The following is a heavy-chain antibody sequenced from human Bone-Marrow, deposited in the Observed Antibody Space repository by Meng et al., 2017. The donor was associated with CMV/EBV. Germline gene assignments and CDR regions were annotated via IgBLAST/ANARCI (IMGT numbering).Heavy chain of an antibody. CDR1: GYTFTGYY. Sequence: ASVKVSCKASGYTFTGYYMHWVRQAPGQGLEWMGWINPNSGNTNYAQKLQGRVTMTTDTSTSTAYMELSRLRSEDTAVYYCARGLASAGIDPWGQGSLVTVSS. CDR3: ARGLASAGIDP. D-gene: IGHD6-13*01. J-gene: IGHJ5*02. V-gene: IGHV1-2*02. CDR2: INPNSGNT.